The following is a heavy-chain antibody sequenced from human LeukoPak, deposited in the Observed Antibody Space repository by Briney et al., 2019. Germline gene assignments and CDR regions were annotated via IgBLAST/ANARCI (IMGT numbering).Heavy chain of an antibody. Sequence: GGSLRLSCAASGFTFDDYAMQWVRRAPGKGLEWVSDISWNSGSIVYADSVKGRFTISRDNAKNSLYLQMNSLRAEDTALYYCAKGPTSTGTDYFDSWGQGTLVTVSS. CDR3: AKGPTSTGTDYFDS. CDR1: GFTFDDYA. V-gene: IGHV3-9*01. CDR2: ISWNSGSI. D-gene: IGHD4-17*01. J-gene: IGHJ4*02.